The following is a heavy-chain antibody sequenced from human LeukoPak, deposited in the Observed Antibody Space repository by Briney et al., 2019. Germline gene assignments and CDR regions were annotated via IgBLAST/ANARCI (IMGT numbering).Heavy chain of an antibody. CDR3: ARVTEAPYYFDY. CDR2: ISSSSSYI. V-gene: IGHV3-21*01. Sequence: GGSLRLSCEASGFAFSFFAMNWVRQAPGKGLEWVSSISSSSSYIYYADSVKGRFTISRDNAKNSLYLQMNSLRAEDTAVYYCARVTEAPYYFDYWGQGTLVTVSS. J-gene: IGHJ4*02. CDR1: GFAFSFFA.